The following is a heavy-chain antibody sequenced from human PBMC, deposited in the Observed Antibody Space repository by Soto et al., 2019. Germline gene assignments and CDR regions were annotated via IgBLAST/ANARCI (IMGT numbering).Heavy chain of an antibody. CDR1: GGTFSSYA. V-gene: IGHV1-69*12. CDR3: ARGVLGYCSGGSCYSGGYFDY. CDR2: IIPIFGTA. Sequence: QVQLVQSGAEVKKPGSSVKVSCKASGGTFSSYAISWVRQAPGQGLEWMGGIIPIFGTANYAQKFQGRVTITADESTSTAYMELSSLRSEDTAVYYCARGVLGYCSGGSCYSGGYFDYWGQGTLVTVSS. D-gene: IGHD2-15*01. J-gene: IGHJ4*02.